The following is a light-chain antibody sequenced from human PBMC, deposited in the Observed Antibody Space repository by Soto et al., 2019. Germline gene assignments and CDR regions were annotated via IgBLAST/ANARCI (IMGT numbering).Light chain of an antibody. CDR2: AAS. J-gene: IGKJ5*01. V-gene: IGKV1-9*01. Sequence: DIQLTQSPSFLSASVGDRVTITCRASQGISSYLAWYQQKPGKAPKLLIYAASTLQSGVPSRFSGSGSGTEFTLTISSLQPEDFATYYCQQLNSYPLGTFGQGTQLEIK. CDR3: QQLNSYPLGT. CDR1: QGISSY.